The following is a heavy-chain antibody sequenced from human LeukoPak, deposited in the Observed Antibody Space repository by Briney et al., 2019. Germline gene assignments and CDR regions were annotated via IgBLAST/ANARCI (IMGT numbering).Heavy chain of an antibody. J-gene: IGHJ4*02. CDR2: ISSRSSYI. D-gene: IGHD6-19*01. Sequence: GGSLRLSCAASGFTFSSYSMNWVRQAPGKGLEWVSSISSRSSYIDYADSLKGRFTISRDNAKNSLYLQMNSLRAEDTAVYYCARGKEPVAGSLSHFDYWGQGTLVTVSS. CDR3: ARGKEPVAGSLSHFDY. CDR1: GFTFSSYS. V-gene: IGHV3-21*01.